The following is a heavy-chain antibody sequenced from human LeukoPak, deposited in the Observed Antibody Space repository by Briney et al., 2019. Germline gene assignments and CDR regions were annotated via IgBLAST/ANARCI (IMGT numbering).Heavy chain of an antibody. D-gene: IGHD3-22*01. CDR2: IYSGGST. Sequence: LSLTCTVSGGSISSGGYYWSWIRQPPGKGLEWVSVIYSGGSTYYADSVKGRLTISRDNSKNTLYLQMNSLRAEDTAVYYCSYDSSGYYDAFDIWGQGTMVTVSS. CDR3: SYDSSGYYDAFDI. CDR1: GGSISSGGYY. J-gene: IGHJ3*02. V-gene: IGHV3-66*01.